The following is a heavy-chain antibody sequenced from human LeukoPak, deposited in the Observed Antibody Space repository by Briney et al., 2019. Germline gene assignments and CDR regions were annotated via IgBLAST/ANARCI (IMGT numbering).Heavy chain of an antibody. J-gene: IGHJ4*02. V-gene: IGHV3-21*01. D-gene: IGHD2-2*01. CDR2: ISSSSSYI. CDR1: GFTFSSYS. Sequence: PGGSLRLSCTASGFTFSSYSMNWVRQAPGKGLEWVSSISSSSSYIYYADSVKGRFTISRDNAKNSLYLQMNSLRAEDTAVYYCARDYCSSTSCYLVNWGQGTLVTVSS. CDR3: ARDYCSSTSCYLVN.